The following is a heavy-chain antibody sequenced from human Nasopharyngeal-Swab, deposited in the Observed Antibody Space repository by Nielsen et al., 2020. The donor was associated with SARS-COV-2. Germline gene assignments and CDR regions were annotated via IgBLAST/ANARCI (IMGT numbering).Heavy chain of an antibody. CDR1: DCSISSSNYN. J-gene: IGHJ4*02. Sequence: SDTLSLTCTVSDCSISSSNYNWAWIRQPPGKGLEWIGSLYYSRTTYYNPSLKRRVTISVDTSKNQFSLKLSSVTAADTAVYYCASHKGTFDYWGQGTLVTVSS. CDR3: ASHKGTFDY. CDR2: LYYSRTT. V-gene: IGHV4-39*01.